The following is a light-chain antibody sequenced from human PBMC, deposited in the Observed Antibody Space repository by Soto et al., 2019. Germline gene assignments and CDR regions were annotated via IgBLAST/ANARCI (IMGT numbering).Light chain of an antibody. V-gene: IGLV2-14*01. J-gene: IGLJ1*01. Sequence: QSALTQPASVSGSPGQSITISCTGTSSDVGGYNYVSWYQQHPGKAPKLMIYEVSNRPSRVSNRFSGSKSGNKASLTISGLHAEDEDDYYCSSYTRSSTSYVFGTGTQLTVL. CDR1: SSDVGGYNY. CDR2: EVS. CDR3: SSYTRSSTSYV.